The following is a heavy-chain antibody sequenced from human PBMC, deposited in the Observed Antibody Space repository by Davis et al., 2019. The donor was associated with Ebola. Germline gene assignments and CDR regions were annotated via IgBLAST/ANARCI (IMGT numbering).Heavy chain of an antibody. CDR3: ARDRGWLQFDY. V-gene: IGHV3-21*01. CDR2: ISGNSDYI. J-gene: IGHJ4*02. CDR1: GFSFSSYT. D-gene: IGHD5-24*01. Sequence: GESLKISCAASGFSFSSYTMNWVRQAPGKGLEWVSSISGNSDYIYYADSVKGRFTISRDNAKNSLYLQMNSLRAEDTAVYYCARDRGWLQFDYWGQGTLVTISS.